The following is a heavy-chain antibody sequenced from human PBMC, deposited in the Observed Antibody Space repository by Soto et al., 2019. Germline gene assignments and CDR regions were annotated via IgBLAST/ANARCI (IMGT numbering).Heavy chain of an antibody. CDR1: GQSFSGHT. V-gene: IGHV4-34*01. Sequence: QVQLQQWGAGLLKPSETLSLTCAVYGQSFSGHTWSWIRQSPGKGLEWIGEISQSGSTYYNPSLKTRVNISADTSKNQFSLTLNSVTAADKGVFYCARGSGIAVIPGELEDVHYDYWGQGTLVSVSS. D-gene: IGHD2-2*01. CDR2: ISQSGST. J-gene: IGHJ4*02. CDR3: ARGSGIAVIPGELEDVHYDY.